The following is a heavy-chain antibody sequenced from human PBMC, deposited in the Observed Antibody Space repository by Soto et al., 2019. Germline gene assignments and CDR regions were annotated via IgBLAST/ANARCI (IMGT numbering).Heavy chain of an antibody. Sequence: GGSLRLSCAASGFTFSSYWMSWVRQAPGKGLEWVANIKQNGSEKYYVDSVKGRFTISRDNAKNSLYLQMNSLRAEDTAVYYCARVERYYDFWSGYYKYYYYYMDVWGKGTTVTVS. CDR2: IKQNGSEK. D-gene: IGHD3-3*01. J-gene: IGHJ6*03. CDR3: ARVERYYDFWSGYYKYYYYYMDV. CDR1: GFTFSSYW. V-gene: IGHV3-7*01.